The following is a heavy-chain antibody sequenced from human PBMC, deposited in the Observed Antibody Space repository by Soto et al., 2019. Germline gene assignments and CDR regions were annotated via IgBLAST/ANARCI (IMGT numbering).Heavy chain of an antibody. CDR2: INHSGST. V-gene: IGHV4-34*01. J-gene: IGHJ5*02. CDR3: ARGDYYGSGSYYPATSWFDP. D-gene: IGHD3-10*01. CDR1: GGSFSGYY. Sequence: SETLSLTCAVYGGSFSGYYWSWIRQPPGKGLEWIGEINHSGSTNYNPSLKSRVTISVDTSKNQFSLKLSSVTAADTAVYYCARGDYYGSGSYYPATSWFDPWGQGTLVTVSS.